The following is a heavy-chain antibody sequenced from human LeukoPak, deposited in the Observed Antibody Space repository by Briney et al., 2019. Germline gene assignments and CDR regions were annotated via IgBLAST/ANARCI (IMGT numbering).Heavy chain of an antibody. V-gene: IGHV3-23*01. CDR3: AKMDWNPNWFDP. Sequence: QAGGSLRLSCAASGFTFSSYAMSWVRQAPGKGLEWVSAISGSGGSTYYADSAKGRFTISRDNSKNTLYLQMNSLRAEDTAVYYCAKMDWNPNWFDPWGQGTLVTVSS. D-gene: IGHD1-1*01. CDR1: GFTFSSYA. CDR2: ISGSGGST. J-gene: IGHJ5*02.